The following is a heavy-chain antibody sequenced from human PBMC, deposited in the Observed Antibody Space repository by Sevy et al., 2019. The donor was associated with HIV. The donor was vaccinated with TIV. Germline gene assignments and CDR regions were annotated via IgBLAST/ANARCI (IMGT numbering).Heavy chain of an antibody. Sequence: GGSLRLSCAASGFTFSSVAMHWVRQAPGKGLDWVAFISYDGTDNYYADSVKGRFTISRDNNKNTLYLQMNSLRPEDRAIYYCARDGVSSGWYRGYYFDDWGQGTLVTVSS. CDR2: ISYDGTDN. D-gene: IGHD6-13*01. V-gene: IGHV3-30*04. CDR1: GFTFSSVA. CDR3: ARDGVSSGWYRGYYFDD. J-gene: IGHJ4*02.